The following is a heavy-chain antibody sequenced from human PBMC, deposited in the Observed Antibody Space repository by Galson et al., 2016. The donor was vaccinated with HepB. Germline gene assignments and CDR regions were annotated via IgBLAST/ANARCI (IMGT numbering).Heavy chain of an antibody. CDR1: GFTFRSCA. V-gene: IGHV3-23*01. CDR2: CSGSGVDT. J-gene: IGHJ4*02. CDR3: AKDRYTVTTLFDF. Sequence: SLRLSCAASGFTFRSCAMSWVRQAPGKGLEWVSGCSGSGVDTLYADSVKGRFTISRDNSKNTLYLQMNSLIVEDTAVYYCAKDRYTVTTLFDFWGQGTLVTVSS. D-gene: IGHD4-17*01.